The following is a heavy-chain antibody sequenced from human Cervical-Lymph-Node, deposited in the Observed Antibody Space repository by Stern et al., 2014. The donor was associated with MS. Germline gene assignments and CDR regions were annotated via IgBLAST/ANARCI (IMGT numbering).Heavy chain of an antibody. Sequence: QVTLKESGPALVRPTQTLTLTCTFSGFSLTTTGIRVSWIRQPPGKALEWLARIYWDDSKLYSTSLRTRLIISKDPSKNQVVLTMTNVDPADTATYYCARTPTYRFAFDVWGQGTVVIVSS. CDR1: GFSLTTTGIR. CDR2: IYWDDSK. V-gene: IGHV2-70*04. J-gene: IGHJ3*01. D-gene: IGHD3-10*01. CDR3: ARTPTYRFAFDV.